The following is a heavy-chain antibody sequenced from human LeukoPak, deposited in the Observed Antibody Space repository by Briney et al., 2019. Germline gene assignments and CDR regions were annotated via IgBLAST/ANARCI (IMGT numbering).Heavy chain of an antibody. CDR1: GGSISSSSYY. Sequence: SETLSLTCTVSGGSISSSSYYWGWIRQPPGKGLEWIGSIYYSGSTYYNPSLKSRVTISVDTSKNQFSLKLSSVTAADTAVYYCARISYSSSWYLFDYWGQGTLVTVSS. CDR3: ARISYSSSWYLFDY. D-gene: IGHD6-13*01. J-gene: IGHJ4*02. CDR2: IYYSGST. V-gene: IGHV4-39*01.